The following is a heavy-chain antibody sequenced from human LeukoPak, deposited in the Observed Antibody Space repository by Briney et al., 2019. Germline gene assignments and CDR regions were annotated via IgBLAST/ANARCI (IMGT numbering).Heavy chain of an antibody. CDR2: IVVCCGNT. CDR1: GFTFTSSA. CDR3: AAARSARYCSSTSCPSPHFDY. D-gene: IGHD2-2*01. Sequence: SVKVSCKASGFTFTSSAMQWVRQARGQRLEWIGRIVVCCGNTNYAQKFQERVTITRDMSTSTAYMELSSLRSEDTAVYYCAAARSARYCSSTSCPSPHFDYWGQGTLVTVSS. V-gene: IGHV1-58*02. J-gene: IGHJ4*02.